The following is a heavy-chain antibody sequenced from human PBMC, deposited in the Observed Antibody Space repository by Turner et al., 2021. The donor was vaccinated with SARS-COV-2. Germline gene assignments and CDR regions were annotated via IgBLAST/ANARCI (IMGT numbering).Heavy chain of an antibody. CDR2: ISYDGTNK. D-gene: IGHD1-1*01. CDR1: GFTFSTFG. V-gene: IGHV3-30*18. CDR3: AKQRDGYNSPFDY. J-gene: IGHJ4*02. Sequence: QVQLVESGGGVVQPGRSLTLSCAPSGFTFSTFGMHWVRQAPGKGLEWVAVISYDGTNKYYLDSVRGRFTISRDNSKNTLYLQMNSLRADDTAVFYCAKQRDGYNSPFDYWGQGALVSVSS.